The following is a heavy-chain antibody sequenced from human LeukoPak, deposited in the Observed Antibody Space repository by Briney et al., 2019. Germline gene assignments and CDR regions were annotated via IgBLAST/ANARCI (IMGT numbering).Heavy chain of an antibody. V-gene: IGHV3-23*01. CDR2: ISGSGGST. D-gene: IGHD6-19*01. CDR3: ARDSITEVGRDY. CDR1: GFTFSSYA. J-gene: IGHJ4*02. Sequence: GGSLRLSCAASGFTFSSYAMSWVRQAPGKGLEWVSAISGSGGSTYYADSVKGRFTISRDNSRNILYLQMNSLGGEDTAVYYCARDSITEVGRDYWGQGTLVTVSS.